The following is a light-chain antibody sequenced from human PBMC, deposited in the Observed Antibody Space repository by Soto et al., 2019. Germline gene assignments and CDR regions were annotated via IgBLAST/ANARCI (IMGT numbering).Light chain of an antibody. CDR3: CSYTTSSTYV. Sequence: QSMLAQPPSGKESRGRSVAISCTGTSSDVGNYNRVSWYQQPPGTAPKLMIYEVSNRPSGVPDRFSGSKSGNTASLTISGLQAEDEADYYCCSYTTSSTYVFGTGTKVTVL. CDR1: SSDVGNYNR. J-gene: IGLJ1*01. V-gene: IGLV2-18*02. CDR2: EVS.